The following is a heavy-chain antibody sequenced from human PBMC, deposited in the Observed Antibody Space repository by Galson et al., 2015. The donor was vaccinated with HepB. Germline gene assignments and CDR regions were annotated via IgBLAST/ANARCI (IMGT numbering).Heavy chain of an antibody. CDR1: GFAFRSYG. Sequence: SLRLSCAASGFAFRSYGMHWVRQAPGKGLEWVAFIRYDGHNKYYADSVKGRFTVSRDNSKNTLFVQMDSLRAEDTAVYYCAQGSGGGDGYNFFVSWGQGTLVTVSS. J-gene: IGHJ4*02. CDR3: AQGSGGGDGYNFFVS. V-gene: IGHV3-30*02. D-gene: IGHD5-24*01. CDR2: IRYDGHNK.